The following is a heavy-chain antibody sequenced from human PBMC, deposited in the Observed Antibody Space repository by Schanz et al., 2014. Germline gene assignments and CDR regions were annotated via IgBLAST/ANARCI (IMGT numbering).Heavy chain of an antibody. CDR2: IDDTGST. V-gene: IGHV4-39*01. J-gene: IGHJ5*02. Sequence: QLQLQESGPGLVIPSETLSLTCTVSGGSISSSTYYWGWIRQPPGKGPEWIGTIDDTGSTYYTPSLGVRPTRSVATPKTQLSVQLPSVTAADTAVYYCARLMVPGWFDPWGQGQLVTVSS. CDR1: GGSISSSTYY. D-gene: IGHD3-10*01. CDR3: ARLMVPGWFDP.